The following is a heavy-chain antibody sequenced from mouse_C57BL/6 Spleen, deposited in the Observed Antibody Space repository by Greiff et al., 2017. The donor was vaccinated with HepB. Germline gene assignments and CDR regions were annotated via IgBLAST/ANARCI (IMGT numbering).Heavy chain of an antibody. D-gene: IGHD2-1*01. CDR1: GYTFTDYY. CDR3: AGWGGNCGTSSEFGY. Sequence: EVQLQQSGAVLVKPGASVKMSCKASGYTFTDYYMNWVKQSHGKSLEWIGVINPYNGGTSYNQKFKGKATLTVDKSSSTAYMELNSLTSEDSAVYYCAGWGGNCGTSSEFGYWGQGTLVTVSA. J-gene: IGHJ3*01. V-gene: IGHV1-19*01. CDR2: INPYNGGT.